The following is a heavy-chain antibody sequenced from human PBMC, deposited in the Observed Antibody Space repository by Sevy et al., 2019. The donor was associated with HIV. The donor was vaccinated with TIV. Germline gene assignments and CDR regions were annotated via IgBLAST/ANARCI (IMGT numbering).Heavy chain of an antibody. J-gene: IGHJ4*02. CDR1: GFTFSSFD. CDR2: ISNDGSNK. V-gene: IGHV3-30*18. CDR3: AKDRLGSYERLFDY. D-gene: IGHD5-12*01. Sequence: GGSLRLSCVVSGFTFSSFDMHWVRQAPGKGLEWVAFISNDGSNKYYEDSVKGRVTICRDNSKNTPYLQMNRLRAEDTAADYCAKDRLGSYERLFDYWGQGTLVTVSS.